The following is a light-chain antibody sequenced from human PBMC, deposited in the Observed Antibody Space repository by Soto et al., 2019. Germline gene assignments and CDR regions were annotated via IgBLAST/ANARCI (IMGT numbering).Light chain of an antibody. V-gene: IGKV3D-15*01. CDR1: QSVSNN. CDR2: GAS. J-gene: IGKJ5*01. Sequence: EIMLSQSPGTLSLSPGERATLSCRASQSVSNNYLAWYQQKPGQAPRLLIYGASKRATGIPDRFSGSGSGTELILTNSSLQSEDFAVYYCQQYNDWPITLGQRTRPEIK. CDR3: QQYNDWPIT.